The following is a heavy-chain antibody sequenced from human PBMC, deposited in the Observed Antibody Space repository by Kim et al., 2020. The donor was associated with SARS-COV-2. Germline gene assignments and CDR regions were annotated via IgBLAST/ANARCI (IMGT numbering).Heavy chain of an antibody. V-gene: IGHV4-34*01. CDR2: INHSGST. J-gene: IGHJ6*02. CDR3: ARGGSPPDV. Sequence: SETLSLTCAVYGGSFSGFFWSWIRQPPGKGLEWIGEINHSGSTNYNPSLRSRVTISADTSKSQFSLKLRSVTAADTAVYFCARGGSPPDVWGQGTTVTVS. CDR1: GGSFSGFF.